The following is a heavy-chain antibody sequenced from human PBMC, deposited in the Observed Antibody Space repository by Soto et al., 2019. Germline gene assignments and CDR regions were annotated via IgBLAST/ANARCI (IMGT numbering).Heavy chain of an antibody. CDR3: AREVRGVTTPYYYYGMDV. CDR1: GFTFSSYS. Sequence: GGSLRLACAASGFTFSSYSMNWVRQAPGKGLEWVSYISSSSSTIYYADSVKGRFTISRDNAKNSLYLQMNSLRDEDTAVYYCAREVRGVTTPYYYYGMDVWGQGTTVTVSS. V-gene: IGHV3-48*02. J-gene: IGHJ6*02. CDR2: ISSSSSTI. D-gene: IGHD4-17*01.